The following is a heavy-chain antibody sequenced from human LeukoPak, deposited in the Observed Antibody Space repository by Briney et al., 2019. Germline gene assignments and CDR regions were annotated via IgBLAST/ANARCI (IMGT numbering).Heavy chain of an antibody. D-gene: IGHD3-9*01. J-gene: IGHJ4*02. Sequence: SGGSLRLSCAASGFTFNTYAMNWVRQAPGKGLGWVSTISGNGGSTWYAASVKGRFSISRDNFKNTLYLQMNSLRDEDTAVYYCARDPGYAIYFFDYWGQGALVTVSS. CDR1: GFTFNTYA. V-gene: IGHV3-23*01. CDR3: ARDPGYAIYFFDY. CDR2: ISGNGGST.